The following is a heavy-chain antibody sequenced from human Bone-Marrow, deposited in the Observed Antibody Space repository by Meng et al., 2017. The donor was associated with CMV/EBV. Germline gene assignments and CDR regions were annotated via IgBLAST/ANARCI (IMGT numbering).Heavy chain of an antibody. J-gene: IGHJ6*02. CDR2: ISAYNGNT. D-gene: IGHD2-15*01. CDR3: ARNEDIPQHYYYYGMDV. Sequence: ASVKVSCKASGYTFTNFAFNWVRQAPGQGLEWMGWISAYNGNTNYAQKLQGRVTMTTDTSTSTAYMELRSLRSDDTAVYYCARNEDIPQHYYYYGMDVWGQGTTVTVSS. CDR1: GYTFTNFA. V-gene: IGHV1-18*01.